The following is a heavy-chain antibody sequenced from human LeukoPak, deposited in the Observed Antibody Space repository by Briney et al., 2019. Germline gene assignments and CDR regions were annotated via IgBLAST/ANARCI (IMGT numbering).Heavy chain of an antibody. CDR1: GFTFSDYY. J-gene: IGHJ1*01. V-gene: IGHV3-11*01. CDR2: ISNSGTSI. D-gene: IGHD1-1*01. CDR3: ATASAITSPGTFQH. Sequence: GGSLRLSCGGSGFTFSDYYMNWIRQAPGKGLEWVSYISNSGTSIYQSDSVKGRFTISRDNAKNPLYLQMNSLRAEDTAVYYCATASAITSPGTFQHWGQGTMVTVSS.